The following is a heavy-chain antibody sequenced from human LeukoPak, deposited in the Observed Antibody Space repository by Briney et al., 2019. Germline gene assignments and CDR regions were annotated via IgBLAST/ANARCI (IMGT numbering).Heavy chain of an antibody. CDR3: ARGAAKTYYYDSSGLYYFDY. CDR2: ISYDGSNK. Sequence: PGRSLRLSCAASGFTFSSYAMHWVRQAPGKGLEWVAVISYDGSNKYYADSVKGRFTISRDNSKNTPYLQMNSLRAEDTAVYYCARGAAKTYYYDSSGLYYFDYWGQGTLVTVSS. J-gene: IGHJ4*02. CDR1: GFTFSSYA. D-gene: IGHD3-22*01. V-gene: IGHV3-30-3*01.